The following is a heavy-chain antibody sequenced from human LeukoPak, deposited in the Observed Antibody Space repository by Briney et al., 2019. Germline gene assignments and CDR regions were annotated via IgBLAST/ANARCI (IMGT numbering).Heavy chain of an antibody. D-gene: IGHD6-19*01. Sequence: ASVTVSCKVSGYTLTELSMHWVRQAPGKGLEWMGGFDPEDGETIYAQKFQGRVTMTRDTSTSTVYMELSSLRSEDTAVYYCARDRGSGWYYFDYWGQGTLVTASS. J-gene: IGHJ4*02. V-gene: IGHV1-24*01. CDR2: FDPEDGET. CDR1: GYTLTELS. CDR3: ARDRGSGWYYFDY.